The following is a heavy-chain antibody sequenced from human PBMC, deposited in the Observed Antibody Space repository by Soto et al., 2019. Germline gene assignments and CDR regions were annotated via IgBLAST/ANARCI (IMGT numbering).Heavy chain of an antibody. J-gene: IGHJ4*02. D-gene: IGHD3-22*01. CDR2: ISAYNGNT. CDR1: GYTFTSYG. Sequence: ASVKVSCKASGYTFTSYGISWVRQAPGQGLEWMGWISAYNGNTNYAQKLQGRVTMTTDTSTSTAYMELRSLRSDDTALYYCARLKLHDSSGYYYGYWGQGTLVTVSS. V-gene: IGHV1-18*01. CDR3: ARLKLHDSSGYYYGY.